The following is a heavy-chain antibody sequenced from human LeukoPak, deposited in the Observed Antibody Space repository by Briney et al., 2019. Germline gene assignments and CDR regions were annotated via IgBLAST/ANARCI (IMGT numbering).Heavy chain of an antibody. CDR2: IYHSGST. V-gene: IGHV4-38-2*02. CDR1: GYSISDGYY. J-gene: IGHJ4*02. D-gene: IGHD1-14*01. CDR3: ARDTGAQYYFDY. Sequence: SETLSLTCIVSGYSISDGYYWGWIRQPPGKGLEWIGSIYHSGSTYYNPSLKSRVTISVDTSKNQFSLKLSSVTAADTAVYYCARDTGAQYYFDYWGQGTLVTVSS.